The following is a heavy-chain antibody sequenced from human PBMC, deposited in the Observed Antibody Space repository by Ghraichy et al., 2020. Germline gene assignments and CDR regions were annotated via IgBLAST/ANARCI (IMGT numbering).Heavy chain of an antibody. J-gene: IGHJ6*04. CDR2: FDPEDGKT. CDR3: VTVALLTGITNAGYYGLVV. V-gene: IGHV1-24*01. CDR1: GYTLIDLS. D-gene: IGHD1-7*01. Sequence: ASVKVSCKASGYTLIDLSMHWVRQAPGKGLEWMGGFDPEDGKTHYAQKFQGRVTMTEDTSTGTAYMELSSLRSEDTAVYYCVTVALLTGITNAGYYGLVVWGRVITGTVAS.